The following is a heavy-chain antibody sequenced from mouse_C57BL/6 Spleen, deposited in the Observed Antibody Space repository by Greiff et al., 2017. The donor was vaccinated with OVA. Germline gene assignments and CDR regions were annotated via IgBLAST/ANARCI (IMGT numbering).Heavy chain of an antibody. Sequence: DVHLVESGGDLVKPGGSLKLSCAASGFTFSSYGMSWVRQTPDKRLEWVATISSGGSYTYYPDSVKGRFTISRDNAKNTLYLQMSSLKSEDTAMYYCARHHDGYFSWFAYWGQGTLVTVSA. CDR1: GFTFSSYG. D-gene: IGHD2-3*01. J-gene: IGHJ3*01. CDR2: ISSGGSYT. V-gene: IGHV5-6*01. CDR3: ARHHDGYFSWFAY.